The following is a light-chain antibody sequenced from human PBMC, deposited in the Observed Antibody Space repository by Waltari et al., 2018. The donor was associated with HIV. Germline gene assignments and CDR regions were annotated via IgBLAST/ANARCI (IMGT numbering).Light chain of an antibody. CDR3: QQRSNWPPA. V-gene: IGKV1-8*01. J-gene: IGKJ4*01. CDR1: QDISNS. Sequence: AVRMTQSPSSISASVGDRISITCRASQDISNSLAWYQQKPGEAPKLLVYGASTLQTGVPSRFSGSGSGTDFTLTINSLEPEDFAVYYCQQRSNWPPAFGGGTKVEIK. CDR2: GAS.